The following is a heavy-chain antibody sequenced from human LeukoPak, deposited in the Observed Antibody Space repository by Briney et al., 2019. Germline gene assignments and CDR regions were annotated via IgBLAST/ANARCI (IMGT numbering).Heavy chain of an antibody. CDR2: ISGSGSST. Sequence: PSETLSLTCAVSGGSISSSNWWSWVRQAPGKGLEWVSTISGSGSSTYDADSVKGRFTISRDNSKNTLYLQMNSLRAEDTAVYYCAKRDTTRNFDYWGQGTLVTVSS. CDR3: AKRDTTRNFDY. V-gene: IGHV3-23*01. J-gene: IGHJ4*02. D-gene: IGHD1-1*01. CDR1: GGSISSSN.